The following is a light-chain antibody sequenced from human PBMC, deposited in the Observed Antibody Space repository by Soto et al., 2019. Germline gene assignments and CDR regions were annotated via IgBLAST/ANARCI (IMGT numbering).Light chain of an antibody. Sequence: DIQMTQSPSSLSASVGDRVTITCRASQSISRDLNWYQQKPGKAPKLLIYTASSLQSGVPSRFSGSGSGTDFTLTISSLQPEDFATYYCQQSYNSPPWTFGQGTKVAIK. CDR3: QQSYNSPPWT. V-gene: IGKV1-39*01. J-gene: IGKJ1*01. CDR1: QSISRD. CDR2: TAS.